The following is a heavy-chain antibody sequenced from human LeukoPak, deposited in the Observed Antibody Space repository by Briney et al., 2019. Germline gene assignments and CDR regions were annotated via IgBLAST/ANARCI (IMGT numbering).Heavy chain of an antibody. CDR3: AKDIDWGRFDV. D-gene: IGHD7-27*01. Sequence: GGSLRLSCAASGFTFSSHGMDWVRQAAGMGLEWVSGVSPSGDITYYADSVKGRFAISRDNSRNTVYFQLNSLRADDTAVYYCAKDIDWGRFDVWGRGTLVTVSS. V-gene: IGHV3-23*01. CDR1: GFTFSSHG. J-gene: IGHJ2*01. CDR2: VSPSGDIT.